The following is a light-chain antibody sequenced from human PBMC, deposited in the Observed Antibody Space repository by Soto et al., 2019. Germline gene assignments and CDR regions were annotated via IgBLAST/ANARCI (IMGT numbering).Light chain of an antibody. V-gene: IGKV3-20*01. CDR1: QSVSDSS. CDR3: QQYYSTPYT. Sequence: EIVLTQSPGTLSLSPGERATLSCRASQSVSDSSLAWYHQKPGQAPRLLIYGASRRATGIPDTFSGSGSGTDFTLTISSLQAEDVAVYYCQQYYSTPYTFGQGTKLEIK. CDR2: GAS. J-gene: IGKJ2*01.